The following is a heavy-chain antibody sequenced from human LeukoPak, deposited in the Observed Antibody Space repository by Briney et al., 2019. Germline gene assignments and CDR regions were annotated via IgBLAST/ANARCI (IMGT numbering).Heavy chain of an antibody. D-gene: IGHD4-17*01. V-gene: IGHV4-30-2*01. CDR1: GGSISSGGYS. J-gene: IGHJ4*02. CDR2: IYHSGST. CDR3: ARGGPDYGDLYFDY. Sequence: SETLSLTCAVSGGSISSGGYSWSWIRQPPGKGLEWIGYIYHSGSTYYNPSLKSRVTISVDRSKNQFSLKLSSVTAADTAVYYCARGGPDYGDLYFDYWGQGTLVTVSS.